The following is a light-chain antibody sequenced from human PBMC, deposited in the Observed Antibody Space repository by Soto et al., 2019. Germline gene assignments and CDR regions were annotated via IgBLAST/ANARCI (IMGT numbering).Light chain of an antibody. J-gene: IGKJ4*02. V-gene: IGKV3-20*01. CDR2: GSF. CDR3: QQYAISST. Sequence: EIVLTQSPGTLSLSPGERATLSCRASQTVRFNNLAWYQQRPGQAPRLLIYGSFNRAAGLPDRFSGSGSGTDFNLSISGLEPADFAVYYCQQYAISSTFGGGPRVELK. CDR1: QTVRFNN.